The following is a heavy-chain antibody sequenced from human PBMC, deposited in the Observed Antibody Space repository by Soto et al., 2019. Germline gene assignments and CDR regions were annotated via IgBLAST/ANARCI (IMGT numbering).Heavy chain of an antibody. V-gene: IGHV4-39*01. CDR3: ARHSSVTPPDAFDI. Sequence: QLQLQESGPGLVKPSETLSLTCTVSGGSISSSSYYWGWIRQPPGKGLEWIGSIYYSGSTYYNPSLKSRVTISVDTSKNQFSLKLISVTAADTAVYYCARHSSVTPPDAFDIWGQGTMVTVSS. CDR2: IYYSGST. D-gene: IGHD4-17*01. J-gene: IGHJ3*02. CDR1: GGSISSSSYY.